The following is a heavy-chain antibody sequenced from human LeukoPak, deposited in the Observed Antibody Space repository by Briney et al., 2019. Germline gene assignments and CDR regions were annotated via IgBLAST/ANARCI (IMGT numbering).Heavy chain of an antibody. CDR1: GLTFNSYA. D-gene: IGHD2-15*01. V-gene: IGHV3-23*01. CDR3: AKIHQNRVVVGAKGAFDI. CDR2: IGSSGGGT. J-gene: IGHJ3*02. Sequence: GSLRLSCEASGLTFNSYAMHWVRQSSGKGLEWVSGIGSSGGGTYYADSVKGRFTISRDTSKDTVYLQMDSLRAEDTAIYYCAKIHQNRVVVGAKGAFDIWGQGTVVTVSS.